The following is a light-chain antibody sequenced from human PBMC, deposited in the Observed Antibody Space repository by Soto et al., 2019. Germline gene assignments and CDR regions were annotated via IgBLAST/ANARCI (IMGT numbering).Light chain of an antibody. J-gene: IGLJ2*01. CDR2: GNS. CDR3: QSYDSSLSGAK. V-gene: IGLV1-40*01. Sequence: QSELTQPPSVSGAPGQRVTISCTGSSSNIGAGYDVHWYQQLPGTAPKLLIYGNSNRPSGVPDRFSGSKSGTSASLAITGLQAEDEADYYCQSYDSSLSGAKFGGGTQLTVL. CDR1: SSNIGAGYD.